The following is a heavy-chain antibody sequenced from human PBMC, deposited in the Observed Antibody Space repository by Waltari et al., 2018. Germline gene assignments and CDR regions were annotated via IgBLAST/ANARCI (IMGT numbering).Heavy chain of an antibody. CDR3: AREGWLVPDGGDVDV. CDR1: GFTFSSYW. Sequence: EVQLVESGGGLVQPGGSLRLSCAASGFTFSSYWMSWVRQAPGKGLEWVANIKQDGSEKYYVDSVKGRFTISRDNAKNSLYLQMNSLRAEDTAVYYCAREGWLVPDGGDVDVWGKGTTVTVSS. V-gene: IGHV3-7*01. D-gene: IGHD6-19*01. CDR2: IKQDGSEK. J-gene: IGHJ6*04.